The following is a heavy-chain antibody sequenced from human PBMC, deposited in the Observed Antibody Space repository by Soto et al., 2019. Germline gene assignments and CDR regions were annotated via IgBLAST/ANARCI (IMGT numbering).Heavy chain of an antibody. CDR3: ARLPITTGREGYYYYGMDV. CDR2: IYYSGST. Sequence: QLQLQESGPGLVKPSETLSLTCTVSGGSISSSSYYWGWIRQPPGKGLEWIGSIYYSGSTYYNPSLKSRVTISEDTSKNQFSLKLSSVTAADTAVYYCARLPITTGREGYYYYGMDVWGQGTTVTVSS. V-gene: IGHV4-39*01. CDR1: GGSISSSSYY. D-gene: IGHD3-16*01. J-gene: IGHJ6*02.